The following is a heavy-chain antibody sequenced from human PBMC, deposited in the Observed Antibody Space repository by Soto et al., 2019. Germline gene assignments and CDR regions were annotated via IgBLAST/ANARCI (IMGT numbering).Heavy chain of an antibody. Sequence: EVQLLESGGGLVQPGGSLRRSFAASGFTFSNYAMSWVRQAPGKGLEWVSAISGSGGSTYYADSVKGRFTISRDNSKNTLYLQMNSLGADDTAVYYCAKDREGSRNWGPFGYWGQGTLVTVSS. J-gene: IGHJ4*02. V-gene: IGHV3-23*01. CDR1: GFTFSNYA. CDR3: AKDREGSRNWGPFGY. CDR2: ISGSGGST. D-gene: IGHD7-27*01.